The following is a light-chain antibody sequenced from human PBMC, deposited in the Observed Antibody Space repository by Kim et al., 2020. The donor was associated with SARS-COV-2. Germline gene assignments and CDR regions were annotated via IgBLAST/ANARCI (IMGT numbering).Light chain of an antibody. Sequence: SASVGDRVTITCRARQSISSYLNWYQQKPGKAPKLLIYAASSLQSGVPSRFSGSGSGTDFNLIISSLQPEDFATYHCQQSYSSPHSFGQGTKLEI. J-gene: IGKJ2*03. CDR2: AAS. CDR3: QQSYSSPHS. CDR1: QSISSY. V-gene: IGKV1-39*01.